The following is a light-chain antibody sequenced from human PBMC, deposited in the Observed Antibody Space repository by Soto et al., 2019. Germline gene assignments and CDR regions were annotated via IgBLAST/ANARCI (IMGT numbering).Light chain of an antibody. CDR2: DNS. Sequence: QSVLTQPPSVSGAPGQRVTISCTGSSSNIGAGYDVHWYQQLPGTAPKLLIYDNSNRPSEVPDRFSGSKSGTSASLAITGLQAEDEADYYCPSYDSSLSAYVFGTGTKVTVL. V-gene: IGLV1-40*01. J-gene: IGLJ1*01. CDR3: PSYDSSLSAYV. CDR1: SSNIGAGYD.